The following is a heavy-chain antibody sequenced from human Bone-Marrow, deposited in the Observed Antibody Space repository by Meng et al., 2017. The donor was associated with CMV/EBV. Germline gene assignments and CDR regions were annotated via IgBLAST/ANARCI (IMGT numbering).Heavy chain of an antibody. J-gene: IGHJ4*02. CDR3: AISLIVEVSDATGRIMTGTSGIDF. D-gene: IGHD2-2*01. CDR1: GYTFTGYY. CDR2: INPSSGGI. Sequence: ASVKVSCKASGYTFTGYYMHWVRQAPGRGPEWMGWINPSSGGIKYAQKFQGRVTLTRDTSISAAYMELSRLRSDDTAVYYCAISLIVEVSDATGRIMTGTSGIDFWGQGTLVTVS. V-gene: IGHV1-2*02.